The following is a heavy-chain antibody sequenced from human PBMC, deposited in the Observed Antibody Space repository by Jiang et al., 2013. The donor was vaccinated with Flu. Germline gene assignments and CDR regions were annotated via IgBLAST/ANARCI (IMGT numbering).Heavy chain of an antibody. D-gene: IGHD3-16*01. CDR2: LLHGST. Sequence: IRQPPREGTGVDWVYLLHGSTNYNPSLKSRVTISVDTSKNQXSLKLSSVTAADTAVYYCARLRPYYDYVWGSYGDYYYYGMDVWGQGTTVTVSS. V-gene: IGHV4-59*08. CDR3: ARLRPYYDYVWGSYGDYYYYGMDV. J-gene: IGHJ6*02.